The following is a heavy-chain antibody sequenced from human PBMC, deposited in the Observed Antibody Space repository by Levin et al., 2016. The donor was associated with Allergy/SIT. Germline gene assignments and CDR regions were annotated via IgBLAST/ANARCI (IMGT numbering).Heavy chain of an antibody. CDR1: GGSISSYY. D-gene: IGHD3-16*01. J-gene: IGHJ3*02. Sequence: SETLSLTCTVSGGSISSYYWSWIRQPVGKGLELIGRIYASGSTNYNPSLKSRVTMSLDTSNNQFSLKLSSVNAADTAVYYCARDSLRLGLGPFDIWGQGTMVTVSS. V-gene: IGHV4-4*07. CDR3: ARDSLRLGLGPFDI. CDR2: IYASGST.